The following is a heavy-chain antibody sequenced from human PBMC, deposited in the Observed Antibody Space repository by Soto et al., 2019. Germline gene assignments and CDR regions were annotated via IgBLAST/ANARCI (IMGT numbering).Heavy chain of an antibody. V-gene: IGHV3-33*01. CDR3: ARDRGAAAGTRYYYGMDV. CDR1: GFTFSSYG. Sequence: QVQLVETGGGVVQPGRSLRLSCAASGFTFSSYGMHWVRQAPGKGLEWVAVIWYDGTNKYYADSVKGRFTISRDNSKNTLYLQRNSRRAEDTAVYYCARDRGAAAGTRYYYGMDVWGQGTTVTVSS. J-gene: IGHJ6*02. CDR2: IWYDGTNK. D-gene: IGHD6-13*01.